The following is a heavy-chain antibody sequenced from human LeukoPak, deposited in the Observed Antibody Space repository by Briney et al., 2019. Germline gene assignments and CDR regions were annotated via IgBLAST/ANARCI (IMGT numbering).Heavy chain of an antibody. V-gene: IGHV1-2*02. CDR2: INPNSGGT. Sequence: ASVKVSCKASGYTFTGYYMHWVRQAPGQGLEWMGWINPNSGGTNYAQKFQGRVTMTRDTSISTAYMELSRLRSDDTAVYYCWYYYDSSNAVVNAFDIWGQGAMVTVSS. CDR1: GYTFTGYY. CDR3: WYYYDSSNAVVNAFDI. D-gene: IGHD3-22*01. J-gene: IGHJ3*02.